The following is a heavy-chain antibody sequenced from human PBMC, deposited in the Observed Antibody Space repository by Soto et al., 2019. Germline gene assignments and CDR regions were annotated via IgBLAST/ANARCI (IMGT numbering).Heavy chain of an antibody. CDR1: GGSISSYY. J-gene: IGHJ6*02. Sequence: QVQLQESGPGLVKPSETLSLTCTVSGGSISSYYWSWIRQPPGKGLEWIGYIYYSGSTNYNPSLKSRVTISVDPSQNQFSLKLSSVTAADTAVYYCARDRAVAGTDVYYYYYGMDVWGQGTTVTVSS. CDR3: ARDRAVAGTDVYYYYYGMDV. V-gene: IGHV4-59*01. CDR2: IYYSGST. D-gene: IGHD6-19*01.